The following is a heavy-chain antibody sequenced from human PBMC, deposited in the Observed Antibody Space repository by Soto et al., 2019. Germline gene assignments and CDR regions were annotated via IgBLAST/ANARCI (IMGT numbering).Heavy chain of an antibody. V-gene: IGHV3-7*03. Sequence: EVQLVESGGGLVQPGGSLRLSCAASGFSFSTYWMSWVRQAPGKGLEWVANMKSDGSETYYVDSVKGRFTISRDNAKTSLFLQMHSLRAEDTAVYSGAKGGHIDCWGPGTLGTVSS. J-gene: IGHJ4*02. D-gene: IGHD3-16*01. CDR3: AKGGHIDC. CDR1: GFSFSTYW. CDR2: MKSDGSET.